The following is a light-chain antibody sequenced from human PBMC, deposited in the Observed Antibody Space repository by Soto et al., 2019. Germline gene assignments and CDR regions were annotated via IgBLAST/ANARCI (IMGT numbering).Light chain of an antibody. CDR3: QQRVNWPPT. Sequence: ETVLTQSPTSQSLSRGDRATLSCRAGQSVSDYVAWYQQKPGQSPRLLFFDASSRATGVPARFSAGGSGTDFTLIISSLEPEDFAVYYCQQRVNWPPTFGGGTKVDIK. J-gene: IGKJ4*01. V-gene: IGKV3-11*01. CDR1: QSVSDY. CDR2: DAS.